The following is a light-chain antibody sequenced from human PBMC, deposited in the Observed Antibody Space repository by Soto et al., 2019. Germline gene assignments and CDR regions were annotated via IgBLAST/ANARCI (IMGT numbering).Light chain of an antibody. CDR1: NRDVGGYNH. V-gene: IGLV2-8*01. J-gene: IGLJ1*01. Sequence: QSALTQPRSVSGSPGQSVIISCTGTNRDVGGYNHVSWYQQHPGKAPKLMIYEVTKRPSGVPDRFSGSKSGNTASLTVSGLQAEDEADYYCSSFAGFNNFYVFGTGTKLTVL. CDR2: EVT. CDR3: SSFAGFNNFYV.